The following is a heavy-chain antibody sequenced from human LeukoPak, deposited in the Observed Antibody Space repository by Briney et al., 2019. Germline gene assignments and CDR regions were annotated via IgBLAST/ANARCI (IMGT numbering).Heavy chain of an antibody. V-gene: IGHV4-39*01. J-gene: IGHJ5*02. D-gene: IGHD5/OR15-5a*01. CDR2: IYYSGNT. CDR1: GGSISDTSYY. Sequence: SETLSLTCNVSGGSISDTSYYWGWIRQPPGKGLEWIGSIYYSGNTYYNPSLKSRVNISVDTSKNQVSVKLSSVTAADTAVYYCARRRTVSTTGRFDPWGQGILVTVSS. CDR3: ARRRTVSTTGRFDP.